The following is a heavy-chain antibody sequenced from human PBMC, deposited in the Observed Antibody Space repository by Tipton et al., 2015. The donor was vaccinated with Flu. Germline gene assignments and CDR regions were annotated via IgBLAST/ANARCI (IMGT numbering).Heavy chain of an antibody. D-gene: IGHD6-6*01. CDR1: GYTFTSYG. CDR3: ARDPGLVLSYFYYGINV. V-gene: IGHV1-18*01. J-gene: IGHJ6*02. Sequence: QMQLVQSGAEVKKPGASEKVSCKASGYTFTSYGISWVRQAPGQGLEWMGWISAYNGNTNYAQKLQGRVTMTTDTSTSTAYMELRGLRSDDSAVYYCARDPGLVLSYFYYGINVLGQGTTVTVSS. CDR2: ISAYNGNT.